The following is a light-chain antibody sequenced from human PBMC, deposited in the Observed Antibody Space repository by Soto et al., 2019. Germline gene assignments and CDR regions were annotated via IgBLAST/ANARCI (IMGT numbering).Light chain of an antibody. V-gene: IGLV2-23*03. CDR3: LSYAHSSSFYYV. CDR1: SSDVGSYNL. J-gene: IGLJ1*01. Sequence: QSALAQPASMSGSPGESITISCTGTSSDVGSYNLVSWYQQFPDKAPKLIIYDGSERPSGVSDRFSGSKSGNTASLTISGLRAPDEAEYHCLSYAHSSSFYYVFGSGTKVTVL. CDR2: DGS.